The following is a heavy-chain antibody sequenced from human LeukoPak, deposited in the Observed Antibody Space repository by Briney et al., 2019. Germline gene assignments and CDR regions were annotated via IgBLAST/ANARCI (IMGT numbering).Heavy chain of an antibody. CDR2: ISSGGSTI. CDR1: GFTFSSFE. D-gene: IGHD3-10*01. Sequence: GGSLRLSCAASGFTFSSFEMKWVRQAPGKGLEWVSYISSGGSTIYYADSVKGRFTISRDNSKNTLYLQMNSLRAEDPAVYYCAKDRGGYFDYWGQGTLVTVSS. V-gene: IGHV3-48*03. CDR3: AKDRGGYFDY. J-gene: IGHJ4*02.